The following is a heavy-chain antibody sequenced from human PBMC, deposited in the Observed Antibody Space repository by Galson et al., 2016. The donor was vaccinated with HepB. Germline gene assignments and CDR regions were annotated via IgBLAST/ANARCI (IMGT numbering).Heavy chain of an antibody. CDR2: IRSKSDGGRK. CDR1: GFTSINAW. D-gene: IGHD2-8*02. J-gene: IGHJ5*02. Sequence: SLRLSCAASGFTSINAWMSWFRQAPGKGLEWVGRIRSKSDGGRKDYAAPVKGRFTISRDESQNRLYLQINSLKTEDTHMYFCTKVEVYCIGGVCQSWFDPWGQGTLVTVSA. CDR3: TKVEVYCIGGVCQSWFDP. V-gene: IGHV3-15*01.